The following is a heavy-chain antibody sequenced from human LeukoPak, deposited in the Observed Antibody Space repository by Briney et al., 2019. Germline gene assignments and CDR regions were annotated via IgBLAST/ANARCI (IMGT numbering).Heavy chain of an antibody. Sequence: GASVKVSCKASGYTFTSYGISWVRQAPGQGLEWMGWINPNSGGTNYAQKFQGRVTMTRDTSISTAYMELSRLRSDDTAVYYCAREISLAGIAGVYNWFDPWGQGTLVTVSS. D-gene: IGHD6-13*01. CDR1: GYTFTSYG. CDR2: INPNSGGT. V-gene: IGHV1-2*02. CDR3: AREISLAGIAGVYNWFDP. J-gene: IGHJ5*02.